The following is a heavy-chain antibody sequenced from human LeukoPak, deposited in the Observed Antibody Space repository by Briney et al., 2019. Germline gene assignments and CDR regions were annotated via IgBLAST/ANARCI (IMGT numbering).Heavy chain of an antibody. CDR2: IYPEDSDT. Sequence: GESLKISCKGSGYKFSTYWVAWVRQMPGKGLEWMGIIYPEDSDTRYSPSFQGQVTISADKSINTAYLQWSSLKASDTAMYFCARPNITSYYDSSGYDAFDVWGQGTLVAVSS. CDR1: GYKFSTYW. D-gene: IGHD3-22*01. V-gene: IGHV5-51*01. J-gene: IGHJ3*01. CDR3: ARPNITSYYDSSGYDAFDV.